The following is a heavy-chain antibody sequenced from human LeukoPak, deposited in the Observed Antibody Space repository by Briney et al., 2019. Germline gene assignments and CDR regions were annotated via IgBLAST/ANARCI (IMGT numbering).Heavy chain of an antibody. CDR1: GYSFTSYW. Sequence: GESLKISCKGSGYSFTSYWIGWVRQMPGKGLEWMGIIYPGDSDTRYSPSFQGQVTISADKSISTAYPQWSSLKASDTAMYYCARHDSLGYCSGGSCYPDYWGQGTLVTVSS. D-gene: IGHD2-15*01. CDR2: IYPGDSDT. CDR3: ARHDSLGYCSGGSCYPDY. V-gene: IGHV5-51*01. J-gene: IGHJ4*02.